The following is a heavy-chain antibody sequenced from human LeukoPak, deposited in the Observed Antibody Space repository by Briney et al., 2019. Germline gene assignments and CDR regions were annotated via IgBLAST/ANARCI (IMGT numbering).Heavy chain of an antibody. D-gene: IGHD6-13*01. V-gene: IGHV1-2*02. CDR2: INPNRGDT. CDR1: GYTFTDYY. Sequence: ASVKVSCKASGYTFTDYYMHWVRQAPGQGLVWIGWINPNRGDTIFAQKFHGRVTMIKDTSISTAYMELSRLTSDDTAVYFCARCTAAAGTYPLDYWGQGTLVTVSS. CDR3: ARCTAAAGTYPLDY. J-gene: IGHJ4*02.